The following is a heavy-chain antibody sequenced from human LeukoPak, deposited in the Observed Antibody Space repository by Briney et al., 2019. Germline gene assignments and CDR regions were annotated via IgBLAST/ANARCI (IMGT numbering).Heavy chain of an antibody. Sequence: PGGSLRLSCAASGFTFSSYGMPWVRQAPGKGLEWVAVIWYDGSNKYYADSVKGRFTISRDNSKNTLYLQMNSLRAEDTAVYYCASSLRYFDLDYWGQGTLVTVSS. CDR3: ASSLRYFDLDY. CDR2: IWYDGSNK. V-gene: IGHV3-33*01. J-gene: IGHJ4*02. CDR1: GFTFSSYG. D-gene: IGHD3-9*01.